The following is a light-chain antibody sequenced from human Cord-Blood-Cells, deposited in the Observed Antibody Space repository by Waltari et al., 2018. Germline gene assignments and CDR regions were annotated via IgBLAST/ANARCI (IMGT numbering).Light chain of an antibody. CDR1: SSDVGSYNL. J-gene: IGLJ1*01. CDR2: EGS. V-gene: IGLV2-23*01. CDR3: CSYAGSV. Sequence: QSALTQPASVSGSPGQSITISCTGTSSDVGSYNLVSWYQKHPGKAPKLMIYEGSKRPSVVSNRFSSSKSGNTASLTISVLQAEDEADYYCCSYAGSVFGTGTKVTVL.